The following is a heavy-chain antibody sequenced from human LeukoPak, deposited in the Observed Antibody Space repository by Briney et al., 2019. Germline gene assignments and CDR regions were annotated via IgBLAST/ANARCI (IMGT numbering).Heavy chain of an antibody. J-gene: IGHJ4*02. Sequence: GGSLRLSCAASGFTVSSNYMSWVRQAPGKGLEWVSVIYSGGSTYYADSVKGRSTISRDNSKNTLYLQMNSLRAEDTAVYYCAKSHPDDSNSWGQGTLVTVSS. D-gene: IGHD3-22*01. CDR1: GFTVSSNY. CDR2: IYSGGST. V-gene: IGHV3-53*01. CDR3: AKSHPDDSNS.